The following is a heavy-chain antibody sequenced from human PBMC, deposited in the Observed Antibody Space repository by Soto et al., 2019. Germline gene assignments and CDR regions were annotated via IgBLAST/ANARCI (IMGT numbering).Heavy chain of an antibody. CDR2: FDPEDGET. CDR3: ATDSTVPYRAFDI. D-gene: IGHD1-1*01. CDR1: GYTLTELS. V-gene: IGHV1-24*01. J-gene: IGHJ3*02. Sequence: ASVKVSCKVSGYTLTELSMHWVRQAPGKGLEWMGGFDPEDGETIYAQKFQGRVTMTEDTSTDTAYMELSSLRSEDTAVHYCATDSTVPYRAFDIWGQGTMVTVSS.